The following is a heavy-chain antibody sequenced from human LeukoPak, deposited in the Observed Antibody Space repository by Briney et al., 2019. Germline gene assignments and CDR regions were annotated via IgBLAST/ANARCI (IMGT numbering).Heavy chain of an antibody. V-gene: IGHV4-39*07. CDR2: IYYSGST. CDR3: ARDTLLRGGWYLGSRFDP. J-gene: IGHJ5*02. D-gene: IGHD6-19*01. Sequence: SETLSLTCTVSGGSISSSSYYWGWIRQPPGKGLEWIGSIYYSGSTYYNPSLKSRVTISVDTSKNQFSLKLSSVTAADTAVYYCARDTLLRGGWYLGSRFDPWGQGTLVTVSS. CDR1: GGSISSSSYY.